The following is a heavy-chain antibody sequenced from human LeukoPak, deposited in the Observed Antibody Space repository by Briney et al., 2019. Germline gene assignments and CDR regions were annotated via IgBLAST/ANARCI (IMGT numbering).Heavy chain of an antibody. J-gene: IGHJ4*02. V-gene: IGHV3-48*01. Sequence: AGGSLRLSCAASGFTFSSYSMIWVRQAPGKGLVWVSYISSSSSTIYYADSVKGRFTISRDNDKNSLYLQMNSLRAEDTAVYYCAREGVAARRGGFDYWGQGTLVTVSS. CDR3: AREGVAARRGGFDY. CDR2: ISSSSSTI. CDR1: GFTFSSYS. D-gene: IGHD6-6*01.